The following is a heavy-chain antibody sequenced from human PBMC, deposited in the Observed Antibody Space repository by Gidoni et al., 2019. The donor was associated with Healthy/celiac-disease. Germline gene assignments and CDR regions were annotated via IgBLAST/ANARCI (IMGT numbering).Heavy chain of an antibody. CDR2: IGYDGSNK. Sequence: QVQLVASGGGVVQPGRSLGLSCAASGFTFSSYGMHWVRQAPGKGLEWVAGIGYDGSNKYYADSVKGRFTISRDNSKNTLYLQINSLRAEDTAVYYCARSVTIFGVGLLDYWGQGTLVTVSS. CDR3: ARSVTIFGVGLLDY. J-gene: IGHJ4*02. V-gene: IGHV3-33*01. D-gene: IGHD3-3*01. CDR1: GFTFSSYG.